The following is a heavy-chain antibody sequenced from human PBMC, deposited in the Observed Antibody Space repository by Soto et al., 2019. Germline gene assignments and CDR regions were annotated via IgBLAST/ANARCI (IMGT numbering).Heavy chain of an antibody. Sequence: QVHLVQSGAEVKKPGASVKVSCKGSGYTFTSYGITWVRQAPVQGLEWMGWSSAHNGNTDYAQKLQGRVTVTRDTSTSTAYMELRSLRSDDTAVYYCARGRYGDYWGQGALVTVSS. CDR3: ARGRYGDY. V-gene: IGHV1-18*01. D-gene: IGHD1-1*01. CDR2: SSAHNGNT. CDR1: GYTFTSYG. J-gene: IGHJ4*02.